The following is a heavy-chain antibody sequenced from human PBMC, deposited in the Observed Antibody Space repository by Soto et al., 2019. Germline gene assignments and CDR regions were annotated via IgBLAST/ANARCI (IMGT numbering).Heavy chain of an antibody. CDR2: MNPNSGNT. D-gene: IGHD2-15*01. CDR1: GYTFTSYD. J-gene: IGHJ6*03. Sequence: ASVKVSCKASGYTFTSYDINWVRQATGQGLEWMGWMNPNSGNTGYAQKFQGIVTMTRNTSISTAYMELSSLRSEDTAVYYCARRVGRGIVYYYYYYMDVWGKGTTVTVSS. V-gene: IGHV1-8*01. CDR3: ARRVGRGIVYYYYYYMDV.